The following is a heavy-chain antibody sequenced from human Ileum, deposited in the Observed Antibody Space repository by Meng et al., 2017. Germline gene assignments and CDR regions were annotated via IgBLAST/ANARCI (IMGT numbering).Heavy chain of an antibody. J-gene: IGHJ4*02. CDR1: NGSLANVNNY. CDR2: IYYDGSS. CDR3: AREFYVDTAMVIDS. Sequence: QVQLQESGPGLVKPSQTLSLTCSVSNGSLANVNNYWNWIRQAPGQALEHIGYIYYDGSSYATPSLKSRVTMSIDTSTNQFSLRLDSVTAADTAVYCCAREFYVDTAMVIDSWGPGALVTVSS. D-gene: IGHD5-18*01. V-gene: IGHV4-30-4*01.